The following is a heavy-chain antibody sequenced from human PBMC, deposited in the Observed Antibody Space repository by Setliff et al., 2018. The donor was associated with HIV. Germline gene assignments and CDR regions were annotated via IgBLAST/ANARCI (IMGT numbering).Heavy chain of an antibody. CDR3: AKPYYDISGYYFYYFDY. Sequence: PSETLSLTCTVSGGSISSRSNYWGWIRQPPGKGLEWIGTIYYTGTTYYNPSLQSRVTLSLDTSKNQFYLKLSSVTAADTAFYYCAKPYYDISGYYFYYFDYWGQGTLVTVSS. CDR2: IYYTGTT. CDR1: GGSISSRSNY. V-gene: IGHV4-39*01. J-gene: IGHJ4*02. D-gene: IGHD3-22*01.